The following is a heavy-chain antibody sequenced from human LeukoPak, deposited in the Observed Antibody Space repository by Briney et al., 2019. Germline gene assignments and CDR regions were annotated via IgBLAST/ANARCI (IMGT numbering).Heavy chain of an antibody. CDR1: GFTFSGSA. V-gene: IGHV3-73*01. D-gene: IGHD4-23*01. J-gene: IGHJ4*02. Sequence: PGGSLKLSCAASGFTFSGSAIHWIRQSSGKGLEWFGRIRNKDKSYETAYAASVKGRFTISRDDSKNTAYLQMNSLKTEDTAVYYCNGRMTAVVYDFDYWGQGTLVTVSS. CDR2: IRNKDKSYET. CDR3: NGRMTAVVYDFDY.